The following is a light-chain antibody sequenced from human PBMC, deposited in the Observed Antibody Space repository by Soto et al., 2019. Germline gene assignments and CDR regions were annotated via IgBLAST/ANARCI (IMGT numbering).Light chain of an antibody. Sequence: DIQMTQSPSTLSASVGDRVTITCRASQSVSTWLAWYQQKPGKVPKLLIYKAYSLESGVPSRFSGSGSGTEFTITISSLQPDDFATYYCKQYNSNPLTFGGGTKVEIK. CDR1: QSVSTW. J-gene: IGKJ4*01. CDR3: KQYNSNPLT. V-gene: IGKV1-5*03. CDR2: KAY.